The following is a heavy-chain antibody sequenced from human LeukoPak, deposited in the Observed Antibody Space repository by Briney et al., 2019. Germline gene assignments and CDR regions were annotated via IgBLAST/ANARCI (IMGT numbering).Heavy chain of an antibody. D-gene: IGHD3-10*01. CDR1: GYTFTGYY. J-gene: IGHJ3*02. CDR3: ARDIWFGESADAFDI. V-gene: IGHV1-2*02. CDR2: INPNSGGT. Sequence: ASVKVSCKASGYTFTGYYMHWVRQAPGQGLEWMGWINPNSGGTNYAQKFQGRVTMTRDKSIRTAYMELSRLTSDDTAVYYCARDIWFGESADAFDIWGQGTMVTVSS.